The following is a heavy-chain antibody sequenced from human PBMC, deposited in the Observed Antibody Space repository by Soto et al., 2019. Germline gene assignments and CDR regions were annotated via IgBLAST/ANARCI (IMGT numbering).Heavy chain of an antibody. CDR2: VIPMFLKP. CDR3: VRGGGEMANPPPYLY. D-gene: IGHD3-16*01. CDR1: GGTFDTYA. J-gene: IGHJ4*02. V-gene: IGHV1-69*06. Sequence: GASVTVSCKASGGTFDTYAISWVRQAPGQGLEWMGGVIPMFLKPNYAQKFKGRVTITAVKSTNTVYMEMNSLMSEETAVYYCVRGGGEMANPPPYLYWGQGTQVTVSS.